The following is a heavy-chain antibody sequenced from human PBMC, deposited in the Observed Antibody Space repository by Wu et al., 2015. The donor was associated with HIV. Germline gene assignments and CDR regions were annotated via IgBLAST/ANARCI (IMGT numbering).Heavy chain of an antibody. CDR1: GYTFISYY. CDR2: IDPSGDAT. J-gene: IGHJ4*02. D-gene: IGHD6-13*01. V-gene: IGHV1-46*01. CDR3: ARDGTGGYFDY. Sequence: QVQLVQSGAEVKRPGASVKVSCKASGYTFISYYISWVRQAPGQGLEWVGIIDPSGDATTDAEKFQGRVTMTRDTSTSTVYMELNSLRSEDTAVYYCARDGTGGYFDYWGQGTLVTVSS.